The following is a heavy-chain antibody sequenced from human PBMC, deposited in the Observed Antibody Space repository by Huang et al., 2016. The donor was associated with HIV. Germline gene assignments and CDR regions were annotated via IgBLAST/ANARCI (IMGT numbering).Heavy chain of an antibody. CDR2: INSEGTYI. CDR1: GFTFLDFW. D-gene: IGHD3-9*01. V-gene: IGHV3-74*01. Sequence: EVRFQESGGGQVQPGGSLKLSCVASGFTFLDFWMQWARQVPGEGWWGVARINSEGTYIDYADSVRGRFVVSRNNARDIVSLEMSSLRPEDTGVYFCAVGGRTASYFHFDPRGQGIPVIV. J-gene: IGHJ5*02. CDR3: AVGGRTASYFHFDP.